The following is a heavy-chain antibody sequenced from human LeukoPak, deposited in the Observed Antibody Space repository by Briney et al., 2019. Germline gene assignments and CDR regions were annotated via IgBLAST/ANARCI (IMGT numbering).Heavy chain of an antibody. CDR1: GFTFTSYW. D-gene: IGHD6-19*01. CDR2: INSDGSST. CDR3: AREPGVAVAGPDY. Sequence: GGSLRLSCGASGFTFTSYWMHWVRQDSGKGLVWVSRINSDGSSTSYADSVKGRFTISRDNAKNTLYLQMNSLRAEDTAVYYCAREPGVAVAGPDYWGQGTLVTVSS. J-gene: IGHJ4*02. V-gene: IGHV3-74*01.